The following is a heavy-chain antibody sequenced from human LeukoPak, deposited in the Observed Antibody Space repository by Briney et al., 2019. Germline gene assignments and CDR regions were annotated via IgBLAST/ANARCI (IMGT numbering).Heavy chain of an antibody. CDR2: ISSSSTYI. CDR1: GFTFSSYS. D-gene: IGHD1-26*01. V-gene: IGHV3-21*01. CDR3: AREAGAFASDIDY. Sequence: KAGGSLRLSCAASGFTFSSYSMNWVRQAPGKGLEWVSSISSSSTYIYYADSVKGRFTISRDDSKNTLYLQMNSLRADDTAVYYCAREAGAFASDIDYWGQGTLVTVSS. J-gene: IGHJ4*02.